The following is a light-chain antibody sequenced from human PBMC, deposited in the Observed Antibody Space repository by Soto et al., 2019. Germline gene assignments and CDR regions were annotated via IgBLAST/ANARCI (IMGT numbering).Light chain of an antibody. CDR1: SSDIGNYNY. CDR2: HVT. V-gene: IGLV2-14*03. J-gene: IGLJ3*02. CDR3: CSFTSSNTWV. Sequence: QSALTQPASVSGSPGQSITISCTGTSSDIGNYNYVSWFQQQPGKAPQLIIYHVTDRPSGVSNRFSGSKSGYTASLTISGLQAEDAADYYCCSFTSSNTWVFGGGTKLTVL.